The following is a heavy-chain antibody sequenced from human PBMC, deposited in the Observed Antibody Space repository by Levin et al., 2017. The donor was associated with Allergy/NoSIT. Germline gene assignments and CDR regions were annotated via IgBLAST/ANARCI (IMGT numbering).Heavy chain of an antibody. CDR1: GFTVSSNY. J-gene: IGHJ6*02. V-gene: IGHV3-53*01. D-gene: IGHD1-26*01. CDR3: ARVKDSGSSINYYYGMDV. CDR2: IYSGGST. Sequence: GGSLRLSCAASGFTVSSNYMSWVRQAPGKGLEWVSVIYSGGSTYYADSVKGRFTISRDNSKNTLYLQMNSLRAEDTAVYYCARVKDSGSSINYYYGMDVWGQGTTVTVSS.